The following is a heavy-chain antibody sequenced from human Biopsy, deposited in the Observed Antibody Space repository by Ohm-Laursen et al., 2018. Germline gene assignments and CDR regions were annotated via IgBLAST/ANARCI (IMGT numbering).Heavy chain of an antibody. D-gene: IGHD2-2*01. J-gene: IGHJ5*02. CDR1: GVTLSGYS. CDR3: ATEVVPAGIGGHWLDP. Sequence: SLRLSFAAPGVTLSGYSMNWVRKAPGTGLGRDSSISVSSSYIYYADSVKGRFTVSKENGKNSLYLHMNSLITEDTAVYYCATEVVPAGIGGHWLDPWGQGTLVTVSS. CDR2: ISVSSSYI. V-gene: IGHV3-21*01.